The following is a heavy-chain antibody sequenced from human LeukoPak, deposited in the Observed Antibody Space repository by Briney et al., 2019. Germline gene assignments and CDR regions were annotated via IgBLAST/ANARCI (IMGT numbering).Heavy chain of an antibody. CDR3: ARFRYYYDSSGYYSDYYYYYYMDV. V-gene: IGHV5-51*01. J-gene: IGHJ6*03. CDR2: IYPGDSDT. Sequence: GEPLKISCKGSGYSFTSYWIGWVRQMPGKGLEWMGIIYPGDSDTRYSPSFQGQVTISADKSISTAYLQWSSLKASDTDMYYCARFRYYYDSSGYYSDYYYYYYMDVWGKGTTVTVSS. CDR1: GYSFTSYW. D-gene: IGHD3-22*01.